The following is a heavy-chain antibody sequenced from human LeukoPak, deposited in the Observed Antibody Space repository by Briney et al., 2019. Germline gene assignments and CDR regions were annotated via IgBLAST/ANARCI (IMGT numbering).Heavy chain of an antibody. Sequence: SQTLSLTCTVSGGSISSGGYYWSWIRQHPGKGLEWIGYIYYSGSTYYNPSLKSRVTISVDTSKNQFSLKLSSVTAADTAEYYCARHTVFEPTYYYGMDVWGQGTTVTVSS. J-gene: IGHJ6*02. V-gene: IGHV4-31*03. D-gene: IGHD4-11*01. CDR1: GGSISSGGYY. CDR3: ARHTVFEPTYYYGMDV. CDR2: IYYSGST.